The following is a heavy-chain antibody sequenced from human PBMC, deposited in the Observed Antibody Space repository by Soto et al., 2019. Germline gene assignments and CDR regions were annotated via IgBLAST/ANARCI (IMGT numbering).Heavy chain of an antibody. CDR2: ISYDGSTE. Sequence: GGSLRLSCAASGFIFRNYGMHWVRQAPGKGLEWVAVISYDGSTEHYADSVKGRFTIARDNSNNTLHLQMNSLRVEDTAVYYXARQLXSXFXLDYWGHGTLVTVSS. CDR3: ARQLXSXFXLDY. V-gene: IGHV3-30*03. D-gene: IGHD6-13*01. J-gene: IGHJ4*01. CDR1: GFIFRNYG.